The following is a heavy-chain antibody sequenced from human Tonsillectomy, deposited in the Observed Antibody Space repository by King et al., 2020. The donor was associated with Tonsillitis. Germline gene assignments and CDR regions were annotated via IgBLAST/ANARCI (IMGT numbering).Heavy chain of an antibody. CDR1: GFTFSSYA. V-gene: IGHV3-23*04. J-gene: IGHJ3*02. CDR2: ISGSGDST. CDR3: AKSSVWSVGAFDI. Sequence: EVQLVESGGGLVQPGGSLRLSCAASGFTFSSYAMTWVRQAPGKGLEWVSTISGSGDSTYYADSVKGRFTISRDNSKNTLYLQMNSLGAEDTAVYYCAKSSVWSVGAFDIWGQGTMVTVSS. D-gene: IGHD6-13*01.